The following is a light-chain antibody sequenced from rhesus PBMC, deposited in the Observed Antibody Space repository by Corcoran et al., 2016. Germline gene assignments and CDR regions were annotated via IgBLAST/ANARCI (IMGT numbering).Light chain of an antibody. CDR1: QGISSH. CDR2: YAS. V-gene: IGKV1-37*01. Sequence: DIQMTQSPSSLSASVGDRVTITCRASQGISSHLAWYQQKPGKAPKPLIYYASNLEIGVPSRFSGSGSGTEFTLNISSLQPEDCATYYCQQYNGDPWTVGQGTKVEIK. CDR3: QQYNGDPWT. J-gene: IGKJ1*01.